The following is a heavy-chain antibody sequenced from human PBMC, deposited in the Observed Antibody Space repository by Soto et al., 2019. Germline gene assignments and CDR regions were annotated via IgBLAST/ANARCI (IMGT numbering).Heavy chain of an antibody. J-gene: IGHJ4*02. CDR3: ARDPFVTGHYYDSSGQMN. CDR2: ISYDGSNK. Sequence: QVQLVESGGGVVQPGRSLRLSCAASGFTFSSYAMHWVRQAPGKGLEWVAVISYDGSNKYYADSVKGRFTISRDNSKNTLYLQMNSLRAEDTAVYYCARDPFVTGHYYDSSGQMNWGQGTLVTVSS. CDR1: GFTFSSYA. D-gene: IGHD3-22*01. V-gene: IGHV3-30-3*01.